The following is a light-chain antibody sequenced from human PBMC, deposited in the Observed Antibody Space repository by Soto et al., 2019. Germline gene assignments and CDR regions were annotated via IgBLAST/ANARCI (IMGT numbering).Light chain of an antibody. Sequence: QSVLTQPASVSVSPGQSITISCTGTSSDVGGYNYVSWYQQHPGKAPKLMIYEVSNRPSGVSDRFSGSKSGNTASLTISGLQAEDEADYYCGSYTRSRMYVFGDVTKVTV. J-gene: IGLJ1*01. CDR2: EVS. CDR1: SSDVGGYNY. CDR3: GSYTRSRMYV. V-gene: IGLV2-14*01.